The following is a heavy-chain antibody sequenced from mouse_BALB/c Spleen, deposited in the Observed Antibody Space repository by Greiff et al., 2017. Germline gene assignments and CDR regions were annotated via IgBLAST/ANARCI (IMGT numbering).Heavy chain of an antibody. CDR1: GDSITSGY. J-gene: IGHJ4*01. V-gene: IGHV3-8*02. Sequence: EVQVVESGPSLVKPSQTLSLTCSVTGDSITSGYWNWIRKFPGNKLEYMGYISYSGSTYYNPSLKSRISITRDTSKNQYYLQLNSVTTEDTATYYCARLRHYYGSSLYYAMDYWGQGTSVTVSS. D-gene: IGHD1-1*01. CDR2: ISYSGST. CDR3: ARLRHYYGSSLYYAMDY.